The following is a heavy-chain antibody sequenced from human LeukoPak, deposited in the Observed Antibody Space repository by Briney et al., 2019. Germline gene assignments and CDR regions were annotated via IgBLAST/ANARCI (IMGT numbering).Heavy chain of an antibody. V-gene: IGHV5-51*01. CDR2: IYPGDSDT. J-gene: IGHJ4*02. CDR3: ARSCRDGYRDFDY. Sequence: GESLKVSCKGSGYSFTSYWIGWVRQMPGKGLEWMGIIYPGDSDTRYSPSFQGQVTISADKSISTAYPQWSSLKASDTAMYFCARSCRDGYRDFDYWGQGTLVTVSS. D-gene: IGHD5-24*01. CDR1: GYSFTSYW.